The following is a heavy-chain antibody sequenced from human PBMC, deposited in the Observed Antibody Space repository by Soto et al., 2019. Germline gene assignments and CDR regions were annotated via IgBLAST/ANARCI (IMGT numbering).Heavy chain of an antibody. Sequence: SETLSLTCAVSGYSISSGYYWGWIRQPPGKGLEWIGSIYHSGSTYYNPSLKSRVTISVDTSKNQFSLKLSSVTAADTAVYYCAKDRTFGPPLVRFDSWGQGTLVTVSS. CDR3: AKDRTFGPPLVRFDS. D-gene: IGHD6-6*01. CDR1: GYSISSGYY. J-gene: IGHJ4*02. CDR2: IYHSGST. V-gene: IGHV4-38-2*01.